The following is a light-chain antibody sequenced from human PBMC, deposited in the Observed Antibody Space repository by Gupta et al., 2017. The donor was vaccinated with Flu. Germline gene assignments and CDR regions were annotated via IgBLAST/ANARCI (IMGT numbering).Light chain of an antibody. CDR2: AAS. V-gene: IGKV1-39*01. CDR3: QQVNSTPFT. J-gene: IGKJ3*01. Sequence: IQMTQPPSSRSASVGDRVTITCRAVQTISSYLNWNHQKPGKAPKLLIYAASIWQSGVPSRFSGSDPGTDFTLTIGGRQPENFATNYCQQVNSTPFTFGHGTKVDIK. CDR1: QTISSY.